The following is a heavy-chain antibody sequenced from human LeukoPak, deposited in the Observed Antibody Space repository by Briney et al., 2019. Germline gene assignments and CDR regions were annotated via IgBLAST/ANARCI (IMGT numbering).Heavy chain of an antibody. Sequence: GGSLRLSCAASGFTFSSYAMSWVRQAPGKGLEWVSAISGSGGSTYYADSVKGRFTISRDNSKNTLYLQMNSLRAEDTAVYYCAKPFIVGATGYYYYYMDVWGKGTTVTVSS. CDR2: ISGSGGST. CDR1: GFTFSSYA. CDR3: AKPFIVGATGYYYYYMDV. D-gene: IGHD1-26*01. J-gene: IGHJ6*03. V-gene: IGHV3-23*01.